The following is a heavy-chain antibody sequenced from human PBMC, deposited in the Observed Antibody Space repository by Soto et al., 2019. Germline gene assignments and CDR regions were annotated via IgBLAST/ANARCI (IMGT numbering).Heavy chain of an antibody. CDR3: ARGLILWFGELSRRGGYYYYMDV. CDR2: INDSGNI. V-gene: IGHV4-34*01. CDR1: GGSFSGYQ. Sequence: QVQLQQWGAGLLKPSETLSLTCAVYGGSFSGYQWSWIRQTPGKGLEWIGGINDSGNINYNPSLKSRVTIFLDTPKKQISLKLSSVTAADTAVYYCARGLILWFGELSRRGGYYYYMDVCGKGTTVIVSS. D-gene: IGHD3-10*01. J-gene: IGHJ6*03.